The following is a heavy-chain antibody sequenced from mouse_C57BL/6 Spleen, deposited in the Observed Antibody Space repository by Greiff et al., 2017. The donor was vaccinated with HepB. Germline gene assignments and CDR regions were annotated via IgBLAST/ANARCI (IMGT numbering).Heavy chain of an antibody. CDR2: INPNNGGT. CDR1: GYTFTDYY. D-gene: IGHD1-1*01. V-gene: IGHV1-26*01. Sequence: EVQLQQSGPELVKPGASVKISCKASGYTFTDYYMNWVKQSHGKSLEWIGDINPNNGGTSYNQKFKGKATLTVDKSSSTAYMELRSLTSEDSAVYYCARRGITTVGGYFDYWGQGTTLTVSS. J-gene: IGHJ2*01. CDR3: ARRGITTVGGYFDY.